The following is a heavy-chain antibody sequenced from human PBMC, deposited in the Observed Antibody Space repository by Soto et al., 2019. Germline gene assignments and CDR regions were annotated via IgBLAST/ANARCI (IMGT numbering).Heavy chain of an antibody. CDR3: ARVFIHGTKSTEIYS. Sequence: VKVACAVHRYCFASSAITWAGLAPGQGIEWMGWISAYNGNTNYAQKLQGRVTMTTDTSTSTAYMELRSLRSEDTAVYYCARVFIHGTKSTEIYSRGQGAAVTVS. D-gene: IGHD2-15*01. CDR2: ISAYNGNT. V-gene: IGHV1-18*04. J-gene: IGHJ1*01. CDR1: RYCFASSA.